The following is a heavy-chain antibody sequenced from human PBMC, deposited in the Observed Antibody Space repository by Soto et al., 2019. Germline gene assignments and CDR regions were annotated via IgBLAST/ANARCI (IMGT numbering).Heavy chain of an antibody. CDR2: IYYSGST. D-gene: IGHD6-19*01. J-gene: IGHJ4*02. V-gene: IGHV4-59*08. CDR3: ARHLVSYSSGWYYNPYYFDY. CDR1: GGSISSYY. Sequence: SETLSLTCTVSGGSISSYYWSWIRQPPGKGLEWIGYIYYSGSTNYNPSLKSRVTISVDTSKNQFSLKLSSVTAADTAVYYCARHLVSYSSGWYYNPYYFDYWGQGTLVTVSS.